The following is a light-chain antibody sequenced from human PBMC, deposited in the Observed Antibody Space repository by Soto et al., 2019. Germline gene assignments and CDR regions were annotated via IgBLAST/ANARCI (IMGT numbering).Light chain of an antibody. CDR3: QQYNGYPWT. CDR2: YAS. J-gene: IGKJ1*01. Sequence: DIQMTQSPSTLSASVGDRVTITCRASQSISTWLAWYQQKPGKAPKVLTYYASNLEIGVPSRFSGSGSGTEFTLTISSLQPDDFATYICQQYNGYPWTFGQGTKVEIK. CDR1: QSISTW. V-gene: IGKV1-5*01.